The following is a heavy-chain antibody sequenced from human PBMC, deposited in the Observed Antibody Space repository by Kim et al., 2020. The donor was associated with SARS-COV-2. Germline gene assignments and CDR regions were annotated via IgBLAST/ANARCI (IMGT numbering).Heavy chain of an antibody. CDR1: GFTFSSYG. CDR2: IWYDGSNK. CDR3: ARDRTVYYDSSGQTHPPGDAFDI. D-gene: IGHD3-22*01. Sequence: GGSLRLSCAASGFTFSSYGMHWVRQAPGKGLEWVAVIWYDGSNKYYADSVKGRFTISRDNSKNTLYLQMNSLRAEDTAVYYCARDRTVYYDSSGQTHPPGDAFDIWGQGTMVTVSS. V-gene: IGHV3-33*01. J-gene: IGHJ3*02.